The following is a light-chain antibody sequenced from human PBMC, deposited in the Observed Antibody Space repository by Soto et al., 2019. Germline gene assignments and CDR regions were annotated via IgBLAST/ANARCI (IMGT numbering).Light chain of an antibody. J-gene: IGLJ2*01. V-gene: IGLV2-8*01. CDR2: EVT. Sequence: QSALTQPPSASGSPGQSVTISCTGTSSDVGTYNYVSWYQQHPGKAPKLMVYEVTKWPSGVPDRFSGSKSGNTASLTVSGLRAEDEADYYCSSFAGSNIYVVFGGGTKLTVL. CDR1: SSDVGTYNY. CDR3: SSFAGSNIYVV.